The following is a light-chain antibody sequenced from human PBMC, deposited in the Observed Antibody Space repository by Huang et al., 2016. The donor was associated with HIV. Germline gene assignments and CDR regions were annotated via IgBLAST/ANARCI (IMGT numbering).Light chain of an antibody. CDR1: QGISNS. Sequence: DIQITQSPSSLSAFVGDTVTITWRASQGISNSVAWYQQKPGKAPKLRLYYTSRLESGVPSRFRGGGSEKDYNVNINRVQHDEFATYYCQQYYTSPTFGQGSKVEIK. V-gene: IGKV1-NL1*01. J-gene: IGKJ1*01. CDR3: QQYYTSPT. CDR2: YTS.